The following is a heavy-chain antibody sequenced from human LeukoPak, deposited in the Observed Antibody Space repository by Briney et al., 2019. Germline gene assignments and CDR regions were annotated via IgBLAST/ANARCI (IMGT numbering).Heavy chain of an antibody. J-gene: IGHJ4*02. CDR2: ISYDGSNK. D-gene: IGHD5-12*01. Sequence: PGGSLRLSCAASGFTFSSYAMHWVRQAPGKGLEWVAVISYDGSNKYYEDSVKGRFTISRDNSKNTLYLQMNSLRAEDTAVYYCARDVRYSGYDYYFDYWGQGTLVTVSS. CDR1: GFTFSSYA. V-gene: IGHV3-30-3*01. CDR3: ARDVRYSGYDYYFDY.